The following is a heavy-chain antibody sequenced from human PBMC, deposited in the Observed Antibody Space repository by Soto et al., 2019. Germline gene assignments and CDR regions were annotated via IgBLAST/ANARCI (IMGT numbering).Heavy chain of an antibody. CDR3: ARAGWFAEGYFDF. D-gene: IGHD3-10*01. J-gene: IGHJ4*01. Sequence: XSVKVSCKASGFTFFMYAIHWVRQAPGQGLEWMAWINAGNGHTTYSQKFQGRVTITRDTSARTVYMELRSLRFEDTATYYCARAGWFAEGYFDFWGQEPRSPSPQ. CDR2: INAGNGHT. V-gene: IGHV1-3*01. CDR1: GFTFFMYA.